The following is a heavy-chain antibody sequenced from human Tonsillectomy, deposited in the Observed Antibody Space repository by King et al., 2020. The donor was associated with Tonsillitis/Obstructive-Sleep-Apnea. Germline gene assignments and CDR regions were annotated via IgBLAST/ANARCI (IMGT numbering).Heavy chain of an antibody. CDR1: GFTFSNAW. CDR3: TTDLGYCSSTRCYNDY. Sequence: VQLMESGGGLVKPGGSLRLSCAASGFTFSNAWMSWVRQAPGKGLEWVGRIKSKTDGGTTDYAAPVKGRFTISRDDSKNTLYLQMNSLKTEDTAVYYCTTDLGYCSSTRCYNDYWGQGTLVTVSS. D-gene: IGHD2-2*02. CDR2: IKSKTDGGTT. J-gene: IGHJ4*02. V-gene: IGHV3-15*01.